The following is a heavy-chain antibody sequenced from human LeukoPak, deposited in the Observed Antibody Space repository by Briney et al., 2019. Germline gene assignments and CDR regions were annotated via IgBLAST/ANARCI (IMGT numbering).Heavy chain of an antibody. CDR3: SKLNSYGDY. J-gene: IGHJ4*02. V-gene: IGHV3-23*01. Sequence: GGSLRLSCAASGFTFSSYSMNWVRQAPGKGLEWVSTVYGNGGDTKYVDSVKGRFTISRDNSKNALYLQMNSLRAEDTATYYCSKLNSYGDYWGQGTLVTISS. CDR1: GFTFSSYS. D-gene: IGHD5-18*01. CDR2: VYGNGGDT.